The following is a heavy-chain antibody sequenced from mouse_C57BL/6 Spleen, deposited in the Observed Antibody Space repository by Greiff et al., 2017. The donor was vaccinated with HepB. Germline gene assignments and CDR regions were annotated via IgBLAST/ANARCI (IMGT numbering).Heavy chain of an antibody. V-gene: IGHV3-2*02. CDR3: ARTARIKY. Sequence: EVKLMESGPGLVKPSQSLSLTCTVTGYSITSGYGWNWIRQFPGNKLEWMGYISYSGSTKYNPSPKSRISITRDTSKNKFFMQLNSVTTEDTATYYCARTARIKYWGQGTTLTVTS. J-gene: IGHJ2*01. D-gene: IGHD1-2*01. CDR1: GYSITSGYG. CDR2: ISYSGST.